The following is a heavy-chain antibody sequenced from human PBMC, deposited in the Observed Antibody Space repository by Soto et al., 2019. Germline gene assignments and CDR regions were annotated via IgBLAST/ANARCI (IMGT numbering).Heavy chain of an antibody. CDR3: ASETSSGTSDY. V-gene: IGHV3-7*03. CDR1: VFTFSSYW. D-gene: IGHD1-26*01. Sequence: GGSLRLSCAASVFTFSSYWMSWVRQDPGKGLEWVANIKQDGSERYYVDSVKGRFTISRDNAKNSLFLQMNSLRADDTAVYYCASETSSGTSDYWGQGTLVTVSS. J-gene: IGHJ4*02. CDR2: IKQDGSER.